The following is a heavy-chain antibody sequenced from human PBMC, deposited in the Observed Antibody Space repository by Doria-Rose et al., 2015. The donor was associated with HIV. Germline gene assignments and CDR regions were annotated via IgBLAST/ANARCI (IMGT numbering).Heavy chain of an antibody. D-gene: IGHD6-13*01. CDR1: GVSLSSPGMG. CDR3: ARIKSSRWYHKYYFDS. CDR2: IFSDDER. V-gene: IGHV2-26*01. Sequence: SGPVLVKPTETLTLTCTVSGVSLSSPGMGVSWIRQPPGKALEWLANIFSDDERSYKTSLKSSLTISRGTSKSQVFLTRTDMDPVDTATYYCARIKSSRWYHKYYFDSWGQGTLVIVSA. J-gene: IGHJ4*02.